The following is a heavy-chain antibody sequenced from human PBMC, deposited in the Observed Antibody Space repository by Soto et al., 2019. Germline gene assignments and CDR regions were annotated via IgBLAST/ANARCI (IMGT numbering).Heavy chain of an antibody. CDR2: IRTISSAI. J-gene: IGHJ4*02. V-gene: IGHV3-48*02. D-gene: IGHD2-15*01. CDR3: ARETPSFDS. Sequence: QLVESGGGLGQPGGSLRLSCAASGFTFSDYPMNWVRQAPGKGLEWVSSIRTISSAIYFADSVRGRFTISRDNARNSLYLQMTSLRDEDTAVYYCARETPSFDSWGQGTVVTVSS. CDR1: GFTFSDYP.